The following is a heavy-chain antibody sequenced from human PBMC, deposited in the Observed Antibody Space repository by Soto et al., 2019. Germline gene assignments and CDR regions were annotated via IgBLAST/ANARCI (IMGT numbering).Heavy chain of an antibody. CDR2: ISPGGDST. D-gene: IGHD1-1*01. J-gene: IGHJ6*03. V-gene: IGHV3-23*01. CDR1: VFNFNIYA. CDR3: AKALGNPYYYYYMDV. Sequence: EVQLLESGGGLVQPGWSLRLFCAAAVFNFNIYAMTWVRQAPGKGLEWVSTISPGGDSTYFADSVKGRVTISRDNSKNTLSLQMNSLRAEDTATYFCAKALGNPYYYYYMDVWGTGTTVTVSS.